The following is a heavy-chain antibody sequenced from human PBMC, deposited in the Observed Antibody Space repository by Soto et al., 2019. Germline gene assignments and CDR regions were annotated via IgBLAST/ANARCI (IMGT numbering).Heavy chain of an antibody. V-gene: IGHV4-59*03. J-gene: IGHJ4*02. Sequence: PSETLSLTCTVSGDSIRSSYWTWIRQAPGRGLEWIGDIYHTGTTNYNPSLKSRVSISVDTSKNQFSLRLRSVTAADTAIYFCAKISAGSTDETMFTVFDHWGRGTLVTVSS. CDR2: IYHTGTT. CDR3: AKISAGSTDETMFTVFDH. D-gene: IGHD6-13*01. CDR1: GDSIRSSY.